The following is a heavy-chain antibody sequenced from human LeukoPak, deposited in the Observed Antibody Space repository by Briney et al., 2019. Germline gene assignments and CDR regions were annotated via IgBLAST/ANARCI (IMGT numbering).Heavy chain of an antibody. V-gene: IGHV4-4*07. J-gene: IGHJ4*02. Sequence: PSETLSLTCTVSGGSISSYYWSWIRQPAGKGLEWIGRIYTSGSTNYNPSPKSRVTMSVDTSKNQFSLKLSSVTAADTAVYYCARDGVGDSSGYYYPFDYWGQGTLVTVSS. CDR2: IYTSGST. D-gene: IGHD3-22*01. CDR1: GGSISSYY. CDR3: ARDGVGDSSGYYYPFDY.